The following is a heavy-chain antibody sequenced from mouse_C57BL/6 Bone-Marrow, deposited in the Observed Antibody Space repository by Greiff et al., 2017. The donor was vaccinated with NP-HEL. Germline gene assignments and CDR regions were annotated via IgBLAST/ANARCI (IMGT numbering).Heavy chain of an antibody. D-gene: IGHD3-2*02. J-gene: IGHJ2*01. Sequence: QVQLKQPGTELVKPGASVKLSCKASGYTFTSYWMHWLKQRPGQGLEWIGNINPNNGGTNDNEKFKTKATLTVDKSSSTAYMQLSSPTSEDSAVYYCARDSGYAFDYWGQGTTLTVSS. V-gene: IGHV1-53*01. CDR3: ARDSGYAFDY. CDR1: GYTFTSYW. CDR2: INPNNGGT.